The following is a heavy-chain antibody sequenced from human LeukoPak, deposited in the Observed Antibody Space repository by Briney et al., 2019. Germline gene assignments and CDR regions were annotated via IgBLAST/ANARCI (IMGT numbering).Heavy chain of an antibody. V-gene: IGHV3-30*02. Sequence: GGSLRLSCAASGFTFSSYGMHWVRQAPGKGLEWVSFIRSDGSSKYYADSVKGRFTISRDNSKNTLYLQMDSLKSDDTALYYCAKDKRPLYSSSADYWGQGTLVTVSS. CDR3: AKDKRPLYSSSADY. CDR1: GFTFSSYG. CDR2: IRSDGSSK. J-gene: IGHJ4*02. D-gene: IGHD6-6*01.